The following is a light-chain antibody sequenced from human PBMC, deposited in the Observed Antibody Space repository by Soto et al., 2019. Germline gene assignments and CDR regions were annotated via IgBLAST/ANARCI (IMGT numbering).Light chain of an antibody. V-gene: IGKV3-20*01. CDR1: QTVSSSS. Sequence: EIVLTQSPGTLSLSPGESATLSCRASQTVSSSSVAWYQQKPGQAPRRLIYGASTRATGIPDRFSGSGSGTYFPLTIHRLEAEDFAVYYCQQRGGSPSWTFGQGDKGEI. J-gene: IGKJ1*01. CDR2: GAS. CDR3: QQRGGSPSWT.